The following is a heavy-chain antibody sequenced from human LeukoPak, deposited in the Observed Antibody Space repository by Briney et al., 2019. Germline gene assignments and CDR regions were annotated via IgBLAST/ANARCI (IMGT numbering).Heavy chain of an antibody. CDR3: ARDSSKTYYGDYLYYYYYMDV. CDR2: IYSGGDT. J-gene: IGHJ6*03. D-gene: IGHD4-17*01. CDR1: GFFVSNNY. Sequence: PGGSLRLSCAASGFFVSNNYMSWVRQAPGKGLEWVSVIYSGGDTYYADSVKGRFTISRDNSKNTLYLQMNRLRAEDTAIYYCARDSSKTYYGDYLYYYYYMDVWGKGTTVTVSS. V-gene: IGHV3-53*01.